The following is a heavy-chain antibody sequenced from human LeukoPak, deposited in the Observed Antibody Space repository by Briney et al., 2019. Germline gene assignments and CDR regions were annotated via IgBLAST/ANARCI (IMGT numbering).Heavy chain of an antibody. D-gene: IGHD4/OR15-4a*01. V-gene: IGHV3-23*01. J-gene: IGHJ4*02. CDR1: GFIFSNYW. CDR3: AKESGALGAPLYDY. Sequence: PGGSLRLSCVTSGFIFSNYWMNWVRQAPGEGLEWVSGISDNGGGTYYADSLMGRFTISRDNSKNMLYLQMNSLRAEDTAVYYCAKESGALGAPLYDYWGRGILVTASS. CDR2: ISDNGGGT.